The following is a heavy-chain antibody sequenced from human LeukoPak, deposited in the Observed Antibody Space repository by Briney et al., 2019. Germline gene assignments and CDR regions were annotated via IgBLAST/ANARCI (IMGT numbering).Heavy chain of an antibody. J-gene: IGHJ3*02. CDR2: IYSGGST. Sequence: GGSLRLSCAVSGFTVSSNYMSWVRQAPEKGLEWVSVIYSGGSTYYADFVKGRFTISRDNSKNTLYLQMNSLRAEDTAVYYCARLVLFSSVVTRWNAFDIWGQGTMVTVSS. CDR3: ARLVLFSSVVTRWNAFDI. V-gene: IGHV3-53*01. D-gene: IGHD4-23*01. CDR1: GFTVSSNY.